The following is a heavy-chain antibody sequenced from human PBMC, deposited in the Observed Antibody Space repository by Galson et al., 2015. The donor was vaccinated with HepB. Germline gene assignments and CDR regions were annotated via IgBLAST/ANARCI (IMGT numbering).Heavy chain of an antibody. D-gene: IGHD6-6*01. CDR2: ISSSSSYT. CDR1: GFTFSDYY. Sequence: SLRLSCAASGFTFSDYYMSWIRQAPGKGLEWVSYISSSSSYTNYADSVKGRFTISRDNAKNSLYLQMNSLRAEDTAVYYCARGGRAGQPPWTDRVYYFDYWGQGTLVTVSS. J-gene: IGHJ4*02. V-gene: IGHV3-11*06. CDR3: ARGGRAGQPPWTDRVYYFDY.